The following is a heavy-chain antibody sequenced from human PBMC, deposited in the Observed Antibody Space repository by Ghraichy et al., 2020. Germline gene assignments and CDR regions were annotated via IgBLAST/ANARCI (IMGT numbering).Heavy chain of an antibody. J-gene: IGHJ4*02. CDR3: AKDMGGYYYDSSGYVDY. Sequence: LSLTCAASGFTFSSYAMSWVRQAPGKGLEWVSAISGSGGSTYYADSVKGRFTISRDNSKNTLYLQMNSLRAEDTAVYYCAKDMGGYYYDSSGYVDYWGQGTLVTVSS. CDR2: ISGSGGST. V-gene: IGHV3-23*01. CDR1: GFTFSSYA. D-gene: IGHD3-22*01.